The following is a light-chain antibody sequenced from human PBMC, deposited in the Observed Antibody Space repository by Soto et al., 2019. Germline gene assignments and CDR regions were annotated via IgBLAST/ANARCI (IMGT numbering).Light chain of an antibody. V-gene: IGLV1-51*01. CDR3: ETWDSSLSAVL. J-gene: IGLJ2*01. Sequence: QSVLTQPPSVSAAPAQRVTISCSGSSSNIGNNFVSWYQQLPGTAPKLLIYDNNKRPSGIPDRFSGSKSGTSATLGITGLQTGDEADYYCETWDSSLSAVLFGGGTKVTVL. CDR2: DNN. CDR1: SSNIGNNF.